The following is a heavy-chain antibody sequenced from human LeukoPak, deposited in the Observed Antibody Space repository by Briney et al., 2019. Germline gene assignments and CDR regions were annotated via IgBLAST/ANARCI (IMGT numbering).Heavy chain of an antibody. J-gene: IGHJ4*02. D-gene: IGHD3-9*01. Sequence: ASVKVSCKASGYSFTNYGISWVRQAPGQGLEWMGWISAYNGNTNYAQKLQGRVTMTTDTSTSTAYMELRSLRSDDTAAYYCARGPTGGADILTGSHYFDYWGQGTLVTVSS. CDR1: GYSFTNYG. CDR3: ARGPTGGADILTGSHYFDY. V-gene: IGHV1-18*01. CDR2: ISAYNGNT.